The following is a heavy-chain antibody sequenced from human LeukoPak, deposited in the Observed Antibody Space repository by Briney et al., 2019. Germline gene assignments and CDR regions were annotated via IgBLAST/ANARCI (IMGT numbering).Heavy chain of an antibody. Sequence: SETLSLTCTVSGGSISSYYWSWIRQPAGNGLEWIGRIYSTGSTNYNPSFQSRVTMSVDTSKNQFSLQLSSMTAADTAVSYCASDGYNPPFYFDYWGQGTLVTVSS. D-gene: IGHD5-24*01. CDR3: ASDGYNPPFYFDY. CDR2: IYSTGST. CDR1: GGSISSYY. V-gene: IGHV4-4*07. J-gene: IGHJ4*02.